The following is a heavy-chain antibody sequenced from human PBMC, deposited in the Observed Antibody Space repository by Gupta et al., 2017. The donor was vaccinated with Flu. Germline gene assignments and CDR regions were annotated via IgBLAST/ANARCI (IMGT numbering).Heavy chain of an antibody. CDR1: GGSFSGYY. V-gene: IGHV4-34*01. Sequence: QVQLQQWGAGLLKPSETLSLTCAVYGGSFSGYYWSWIRQPPGKGLEWIGEINHSGSTNYNPSLKSRVTISVDTSKNQFSLKLSSVTAADTAVYYCARGYYYDSSGYYKIDYWGQGTLVTVSS. CDR3: ARGYYYDSSGYYKIDY. D-gene: IGHD3-22*01. J-gene: IGHJ4*02. CDR2: INHSGST.